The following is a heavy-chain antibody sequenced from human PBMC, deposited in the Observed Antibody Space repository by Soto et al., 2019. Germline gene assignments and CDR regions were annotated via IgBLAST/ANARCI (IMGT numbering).Heavy chain of an antibody. CDR1: GFTFSSYS. V-gene: IGHV3-21*01. CDR2: ISSSSSYI. D-gene: IGHD2-15*01. J-gene: IGHJ4*02. Sequence: GGSLRLFCAASGFTFSSYSMNWVRQAPGKGLEWVSSISSSSSYIYYADSVKGRFTISRDNAKNSLYLQMNSLRAEDTAVYYCARDLHSAVVVAATLAPIDYWGQGTLVTVSS. CDR3: ARDLHSAVVVAATLAPIDY.